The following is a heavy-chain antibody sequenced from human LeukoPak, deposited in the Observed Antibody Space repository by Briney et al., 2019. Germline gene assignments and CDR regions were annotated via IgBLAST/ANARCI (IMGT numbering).Heavy chain of an antibody. D-gene: IGHD4-11*01. CDR2: VDHTGTA. CDR1: DDSITMYY. J-gene: IGHJ6*03. Sequence: SETLSPTCTVSDDSITMYYWTWIRQPPGKGLEWIGYVDHTGTANFNPSLNGRVSISRDTSKNFFSLRLRSVTAADTAVYFCARGRVSSSTWYSTYYYFFYMDFWGKGTTVTVSS. CDR3: ARGRVSSSTWYSTYYYFFYMDF. V-gene: IGHV4-59*01.